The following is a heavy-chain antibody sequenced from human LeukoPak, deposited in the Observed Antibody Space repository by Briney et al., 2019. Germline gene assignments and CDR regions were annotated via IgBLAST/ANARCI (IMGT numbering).Heavy chain of an antibody. J-gene: IGHJ4*02. CDR3: AKGSWYASSSDEDY. D-gene: IGHD2-2*01. CDR2: MSREGNNK. V-gene: IGHV3-30*18. CDR1: GFTFSSYG. Sequence: PGGSLRLSCAASGFTFSSYGMHWVRQAPGKGLEWLAVMSREGNNKYYAASVRGRLTVSRDSAMSTLYLQMDSLRAEDTAVYYCAKGSWYASSSDEDYWGQGTLVTVSS.